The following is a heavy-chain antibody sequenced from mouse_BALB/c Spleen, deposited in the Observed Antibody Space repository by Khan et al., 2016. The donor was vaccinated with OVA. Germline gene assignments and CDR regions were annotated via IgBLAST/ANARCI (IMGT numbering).Heavy chain of an antibody. CDR2: INPSNGYT. D-gene: IGHD2-14*01. V-gene: IGHV1-4*01. J-gene: IGHJ3*01. CDR3: VRDGAYHRNDGWFAY. Sequence: VQLQQSGAELARPGASVKMSCKASGYTFTNYTIHWIKLRPGQGLEWIGYINPSNGYTNYNQKFRDKATLTADKSSTTAYMQLSSLTSADSAVYNCVRDGAYHRNDGWFAYWGQGTLVTVSA. CDR1: GYTFTNYT.